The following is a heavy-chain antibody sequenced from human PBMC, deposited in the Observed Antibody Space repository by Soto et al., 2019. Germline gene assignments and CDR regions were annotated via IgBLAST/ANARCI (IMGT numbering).Heavy chain of an antibody. CDR2: ISYDGSNK. J-gene: IGHJ4*02. CDR3: ARAIAVAGRIDY. D-gene: IGHD6-19*01. CDR1: GFTFSSYA. Sequence: QVQLVESGGGVVQPGRSLRLSCAASGFTFSSYAMHWVRQAPGKGLEWVAVISYDGSNKYYSDSVKGRFTISRDNSKNTPELQMNSLSAEDTAVYYGARAIAVAGRIDYWGQGTLVTVSS. V-gene: IGHV3-30-3*01.